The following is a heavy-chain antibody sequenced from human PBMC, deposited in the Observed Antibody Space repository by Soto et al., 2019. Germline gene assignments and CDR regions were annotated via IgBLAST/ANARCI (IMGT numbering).Heavy chain of an antibody. CDR2: IYYSGST. CDR1: GGSISTGGYY. J-gene: IGHJ5*02. D-gene: IGHD2-15*01. CDR3: ARARGSVVVGAATPNFFDP. V-gene: IGHV4-31*03. Sequence: SETLSPPCTVSGGSISTGGYYWSWIPQHPGKGLEGIGYIYYSGSTYYNPSLKSRVTISVDTSKNQFSLKLSSVTAADTAVYYCARARGSVVVGAATPNFFDPWGQGTLVTVSS.